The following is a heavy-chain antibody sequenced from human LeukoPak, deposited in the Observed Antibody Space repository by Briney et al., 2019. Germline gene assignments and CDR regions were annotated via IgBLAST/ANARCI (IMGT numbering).Heavy chain of an antibody. D-gene: IGHD6-19*01. CDR2: IHYTGST. V-gene: IGHV4-39*01. Sequence: PSETLSLTCTVSGGSITITNYYWGWIRQLPGKGLEWIGSIHYTGSTYYSPSLKSRVTAYVDTSKNQFSLNLNSMTAADTAVYYCARGGGWFFALGVDYWGQGLLVTVSS. J-gene: IGHJ4*02. CDR1: GGSITITNYY. CDR3: ARGGGWFFALGVDY.